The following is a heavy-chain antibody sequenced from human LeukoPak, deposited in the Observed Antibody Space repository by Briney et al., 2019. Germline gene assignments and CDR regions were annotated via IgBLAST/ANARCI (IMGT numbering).Heavy chain of an antibody. J-gene: IGHJ6*04. V-gene: IGHV4-39*01. CDR1: GGSISSYY. Sequence: SETLSLTCTVSGGSISSYYWSWIRQPPGKGLEWIGSIYYSGSTYYNPSLKSRVTISVDTSKNQFSLKLSSVTAADTAVYYCARSRRFVVGIVDVWGKGTTVTVSS. CDR3: ARSRRFVVGIVDV. CDR2: IYYSGST. D-gene: IGHD1-26*01.